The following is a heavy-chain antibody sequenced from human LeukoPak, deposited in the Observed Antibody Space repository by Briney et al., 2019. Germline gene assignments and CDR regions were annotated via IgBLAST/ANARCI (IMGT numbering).Heavy chain of an antibody. D-gene: IGHD6-6*01. CDR3: ARRGGSSSRQSHIDY. J-gene: IGHJ4*02. Sequence: GSLRLSCTASGFTFSGYWMTWVRRAPGKGPEWVANIKQDSSQRYYVDSVRGRFTISRDNAKNSLFLQMNGLRAEDTAVYYCARRGGSSSRQSHIDYWGQGTLVTVSS. CDR1: GFTFSGYW. V-gene: IGHV3-7*01. CDR2: IKQDSSQR.